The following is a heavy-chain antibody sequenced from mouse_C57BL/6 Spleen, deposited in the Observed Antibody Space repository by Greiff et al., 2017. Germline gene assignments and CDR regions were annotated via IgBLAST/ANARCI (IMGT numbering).Heavy chain of an antibody. CDR2: INPSNGGT. D-gene: IGHD1-1*01. J-gene: IGHJ2*01. V-gene: IGHV1-53*01. CDR1: GYTFTSYW. Sequence: VQLQQPGTELVKPGASVKLSCKASGYTFTSYWMHWVKQRPGQGLEWIGNINPSNGGTNYNEKFKSKATLTVDKSSSTAYMQLSSLTSEDSAVYYCAREGGDYYGSSYFDYWGQGTTLTVSS. CDR3: AREGGDYYGSSYFDY.